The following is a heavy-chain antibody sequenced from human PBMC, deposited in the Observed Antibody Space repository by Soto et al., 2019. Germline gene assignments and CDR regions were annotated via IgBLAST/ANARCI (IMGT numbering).Heavy chain of an antibody. V-gene: IGHV4-59*01. CDR2: IDYSGST. CDR1: GGSISSYY. Sequence: SETLSLTCTVSGGSISSYYWSWIRQPPGKGLEWIGYIDYSGSTNYNPSLKSRVTISIDTPKNQFSLQLSSVTAADTAVYYCARETDGDSRFFDYWGQGTLVTVSS. CDR3: ARETDGDSRFFDY. D-gene: IGHD4-17*01. J-gene: IGHJ4*02.